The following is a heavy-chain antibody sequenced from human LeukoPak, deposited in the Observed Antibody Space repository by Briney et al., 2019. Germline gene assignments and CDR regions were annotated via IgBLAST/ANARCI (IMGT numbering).Heavy chain of an antibody. CDR2: IYYSGST. Sequence: SQTLSLTCTVSGGSISSGDYYWSWIRQPPGQGLEWIGYIYYSGSTYYNPSLKSRVTISVDTSKNQFSLKLSSVTAADTAVYYCARNGPTFGETVYWGQGTLVTVSS. CDR3: ARNGPTFGETVY. CDR1: GGSISSGDYY. J-gene: IGHJ4*02. D-gene: IGHD3-10*01. V-gene: IGHV4-30-4*08.